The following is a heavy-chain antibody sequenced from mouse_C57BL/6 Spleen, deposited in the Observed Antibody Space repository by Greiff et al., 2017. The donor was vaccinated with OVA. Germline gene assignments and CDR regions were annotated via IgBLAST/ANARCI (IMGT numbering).Heavy chain of an antibody. CDR3: ARSPYGSSYDY. Sequence: VKLMASGPELVKPGASVKISCKASGYAFSSSWMNWVKQRPGKGLEWIGRIYPGDGDTNYNGKFKGKATLTADKSSSTAYMQLSSLTSEDSAVYFCARSPYGSSYDYWGQGTTLTVSS. CDR2: IYPGDGDT. D-gene: IGHD1-1*01. J-gene: IGHJ2*01. CDR1: GYAFSSSW. V-gene: IGHV1-82*01.